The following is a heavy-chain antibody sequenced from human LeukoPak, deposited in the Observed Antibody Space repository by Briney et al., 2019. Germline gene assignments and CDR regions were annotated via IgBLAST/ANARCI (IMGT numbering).Heavy chain of an antibody. CDR2: IQADGGNK. CDR1: GFTFSSYG. J-gene: IGHJ4*02. Sequence: PGGSLRLSCSASGFTFSSYGMHWVRQAPGKGPEWVAFIQADGGNKYYADSVKGRFTISRDNSKYTLYLQMNNCKTEDTAVYYCAKGYAYNIDYWGQGTLVTVST. D-gene: IGHD5-24*01. CDR3: AKGYAYNIDY. V-gene: IGHV3-30*02.